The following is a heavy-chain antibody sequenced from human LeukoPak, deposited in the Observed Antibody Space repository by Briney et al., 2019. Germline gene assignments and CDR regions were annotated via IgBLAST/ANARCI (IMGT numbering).Heavy chain of an antibody. Sequence: ASVKVSCKASGGTFSSYAISWVRQAPGQGLEWMGWINPNSGGTNYVQKFQGRVTMTRDTSISTAYMELSRLRSDDTAVYYCASSVTTVTTYWFDPWGQGTLVTVSS. D-gene: IGHD4-17*01. V-gene: IGHV1-2*02. CDR2: INPNSGGT. J-gene: IGHJ5*02. CDR3: ASSVTTVTTYWFDP. CDR1: GGTFSSYA.